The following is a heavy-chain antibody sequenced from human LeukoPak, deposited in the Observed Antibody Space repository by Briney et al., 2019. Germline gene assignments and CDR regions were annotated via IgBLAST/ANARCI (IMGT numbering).Heavy chain of an antibody. D-gene: IGHD3-10*01. CDR3: ARLSGSAAGRPDPFDY. CDR1: GGTFSSYA. J-gene: IGHJ4*02. V-gene: IGHV1-69*04. CDR2: IIPIFGIA. Sequence: ASVKVSCKASGGTFSSYAISWVRQAPGQGLEWMGRIIPIFGIANYAQKFQGRVTITADKSTSTAYMELSSLRSEDTAVYYCARLSGSAAGRPDPFDYRGQGTLVTVSS.